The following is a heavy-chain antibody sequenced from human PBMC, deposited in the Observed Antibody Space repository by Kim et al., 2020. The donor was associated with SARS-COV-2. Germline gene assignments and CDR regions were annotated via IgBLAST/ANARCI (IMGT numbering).Heavy chain of an antibody. CDR2: INSDGSST. CDR3: ARAVAGDPYYFDY. J-gene: IGHJ4*02. CDR1: GFTFSSYW. Sequence: GGSLRLSCAASGFTFSSYWMHWVRQAPGKGLVWVSRINSDGSSTSYADSVKGRFTISRDNAKNTLYLQMNSLRAEDTAVYYCARAVAGDPYYFDYWGQGTLVTVSS. V-gene: IGHV3-74*01. D-gene: IGHD6-19*01.